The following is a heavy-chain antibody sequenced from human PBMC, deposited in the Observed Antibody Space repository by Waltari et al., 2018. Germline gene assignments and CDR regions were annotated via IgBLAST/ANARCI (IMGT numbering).Heavy chain of an antibody. D-gene: IGHD2-21*01. V-gene: IGHV1-46*01. CDR1: EYTFTSSY. CDR3: ALDTGALWMDV. CDR2: INPSGGST. J-gene: IGHJ6*02. Sequence: QVQLVQSGAEVKKPGASVKISCKTSEYTFTSSYIHWVRQAPGQGLEWMGIINPSGGSTIYAQKFQGRVTMTRDTSTSTGYMELSSLRSEDTAVYYCALDTGALWMDVWGQGTTVTVSS.